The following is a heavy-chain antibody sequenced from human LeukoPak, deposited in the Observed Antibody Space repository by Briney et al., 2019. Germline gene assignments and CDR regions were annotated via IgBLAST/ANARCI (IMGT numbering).Heavy chain of an antibody. CDR2: ISSDGTNK. Sequence: PGRSLRLSCAASRFFFSSYAMHWVRQAPGNGLEWLAVISSDGTNKYYADSVKGRFTISRDNSKNTLYLQMNSLRVEDTAVYYCARCRENDFWSGSPVDYWGQGTLVTVSS. D-gene: IGHD3-3*01. V-gene: IGHV3-30-3*01. CDR3: ARCRENDFWSGSPVDY. J-gene: IGHJ4*02. CDR1: RFFFSSYA.